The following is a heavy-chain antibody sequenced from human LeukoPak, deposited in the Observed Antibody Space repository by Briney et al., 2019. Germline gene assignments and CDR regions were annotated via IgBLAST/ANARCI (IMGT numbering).Heavy chain of an antibody. CDR2: ISSSSSTI. D-gene: IGHD6-19*01. CDR3: ATGPGYSRAWYSGY. J-gene: IGHJ4*02. CDR1: GFTFSSYS. V-gene: IGHV3-48*02. Sequence: GGSLRLSCAASGFTFSSYSMNWVRQAPGKGLEWVPYISSSSSTIYYADSVKGRFTISRDNAKNSLYLQMNSLRDEDTAVYYCATGPGYSRAWYSGYWGQGTLVTVSS.